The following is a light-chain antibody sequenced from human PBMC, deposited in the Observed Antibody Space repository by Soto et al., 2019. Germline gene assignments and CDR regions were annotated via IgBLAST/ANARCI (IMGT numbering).Light chain of an antibody. J-gene: IGLJ3*02. CDR2: NNN. Sequence: QAVVTQPPSASGTPRQRVTIPCSGSSSNIGSNFVNWYQQLPGTAPKLLMYNNNQRPSGVPDRFSGSKSGTSASLAISGLQSEDEADYHCATWDDSLNGLVFGGGTKLTVL. V-gene: IGLV1-44*01. CDR1: SSNIGSNF. CDR3: ATWDDSLNGLV.